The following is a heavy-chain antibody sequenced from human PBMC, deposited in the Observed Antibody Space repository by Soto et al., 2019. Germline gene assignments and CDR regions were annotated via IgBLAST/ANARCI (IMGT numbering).Heavy chain of an antibody. J-gene: IGHJ6*02. D-gene: IGHD2-2*01. CDR2: ISGSGGST. CDR1: GFTFSSYA. Sequence: GGSLRLSCAASGFTFSSYAMILIRPAPGKGLEWVSAISGSGGSTYYADSVKGRFTISRDNSKNTLYLQMNSLRAEDTAVYYCASLGYCSSTSCYVDYGMDVWGQGTTVTVSS. CDR3: ASLGYCSSTSCYVDYGMDV. V-gene: IGHV3-23*01.